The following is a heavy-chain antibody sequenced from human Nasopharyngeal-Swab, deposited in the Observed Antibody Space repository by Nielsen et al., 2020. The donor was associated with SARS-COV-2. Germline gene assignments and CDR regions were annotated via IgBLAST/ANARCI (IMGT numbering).Heavy chain of an antibody. CDR1: GFTFSSYD. CDR2: IGTEGDT. D-gene: IGHD3-3*01. J-gene: IGHJ6*03. Sequence: GGSLRLSCAASGFTFSSYDMHWVRQVTVKGLGWVSSIGTEGDTHYPDSVKGRFTISRENAKSSLYLQMNIVRAEDTGVYYCARARGINLGLGVVGDMDVWGKGTTVTVSS. V-gene: IGHV3-13*01. CDR3: ARARGINLGLGVVGDMDV.